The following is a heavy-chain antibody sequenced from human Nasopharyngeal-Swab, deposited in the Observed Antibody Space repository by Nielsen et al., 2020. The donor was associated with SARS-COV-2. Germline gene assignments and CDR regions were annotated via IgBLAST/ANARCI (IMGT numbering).Heavy chain of an antibody. CDR2: IGTAGDT. J-gene: IGHJ6*02. V-gene: IGHV3-13*01. D-gene: IGHD6-19*01. CDR1: GFTFSSYD. Sequence: GESLKISCAASGFTFSSYDMHWVRQATGKGLEWVSAIGTAGDTYYPGSVKGRFTISRENAKNSLYLQMNSLRAGDTAAYYCARRPAVAGTRNYYGMDVWGQGTTVTVSS. CDR3: ARRPAVAGTRNYYGMDV.